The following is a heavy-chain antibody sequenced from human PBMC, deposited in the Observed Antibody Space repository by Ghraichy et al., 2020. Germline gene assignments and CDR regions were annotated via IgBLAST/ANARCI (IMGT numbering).Heavy chain of an antibody. V-gene: IGHV1-18*01. CDR3: ARDPYHDISGFPLFDY. D-gene: IGHD3-9*01. CDR2: ISAYNGDT. J-gene: IGHJ4*02. CDR1: GYTFTSYG. Sequence: ASVKVSCKASGYTFTSYGLSWVRQAPGQGLEWLGWISAYNGDTNYAQKFQGRVSMTTDTSTNTAYMELRSLRADDTAVYYCARDPYHDISGFPLFDYWGQGTLVTVSS.